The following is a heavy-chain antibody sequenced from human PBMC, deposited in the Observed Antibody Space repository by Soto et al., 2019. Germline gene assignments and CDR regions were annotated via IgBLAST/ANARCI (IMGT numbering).Heavy chain of an antibody. D-gene: IGHD3-16*02. V-gene: IGHV4-34*01. CDR2: INHSGST. J-gene: IGHJ4*02. CDR1: GGSFSGYY. Sequence: ETLSLTCAVYGGSFSGYYWSWIRQPPGKGLEWIGEINHSGSTNHNPSLKSRVTISVDTSKNQFSLKLSSVTAADTAVYYCARGPYVYDYVWGSYRIGYYFDYWGQGTLVTVSS. CDR3: ARGPYVYDYVWGSYRIGYYFDY.